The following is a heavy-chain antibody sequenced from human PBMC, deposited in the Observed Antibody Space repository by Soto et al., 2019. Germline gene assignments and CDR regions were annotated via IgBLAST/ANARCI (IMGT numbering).Heavy chain of an antibody. CDR3: ARYDSSYKYGMDV. D-gene: IGHD5-18*01. CDR1: CGSISSGGYY. CDR2: IYYSGST. Sequence: SETLSLTCTVSCGSISSGGYYWSWIRQHPGKGLEWIGYIYYSGSTYYNPSLKSRVTISVDTSKNQFSLKLSSVTAADTAVYYCARYDSSYKYGMDVWGQGTTVTVSS. V-gene: IGHV4-31*03. J-gene: IGHJ6*02.